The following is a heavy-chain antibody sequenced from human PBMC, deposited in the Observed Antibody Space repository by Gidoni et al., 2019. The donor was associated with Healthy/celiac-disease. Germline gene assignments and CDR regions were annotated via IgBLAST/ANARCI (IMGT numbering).Heavy chain of an antibody. V-gene: IGHV4-34*01. J-gene: IGHJ4*02. D-gene: IGHD6-13*01. CDR3: ARSMYSSSWFVFDY. CDR1: GGSFSGYF. CDR2: INHSGTT. Sequence: QVQLQQWGAGLLKPSETLSLTCAVYGGSFSGYFWSWVRQPPGRGLEWIGEINHSGTTNYRPSLKSRVTISIDTSKNQFSLKLSSVTAADTAVYYCARSMYSSSWFVFDYWGQGTLVTVSS.